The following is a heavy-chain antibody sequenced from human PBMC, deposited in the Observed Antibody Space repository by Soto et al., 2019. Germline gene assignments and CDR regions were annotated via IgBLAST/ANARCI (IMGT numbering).Heavy chain of an antibody. CDR1: DGYVIGGDDY. J-gene: IGHJ4*02. CDR2: IYNSGST. Sequence: ETKSHTYTVSDGYVIGGDDYWSWNRQPPGKGLEWIGYIYNSGSTKYKPSLKSRVTISVDTSKNQFSLKLRSVTAADTAVYYCASGRRMYYYDSSDYYPFDYWGQGTLVTVSS. D-gene: IGHD3-22*01. V-gene: IGHV4-61*08. CDR3: ASGRRMYYYDSSDYYPFDY.